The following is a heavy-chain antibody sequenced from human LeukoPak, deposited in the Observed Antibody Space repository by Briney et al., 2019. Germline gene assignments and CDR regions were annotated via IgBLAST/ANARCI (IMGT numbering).Heavy chain of an antibody. V-gene: IGHV4-39*07. CDR2: IYYSGST. D-gene: IGHD5-24*01. J-gene: IGHJ6*03. Sequence: SETLSLTCTVSGGSISSSSYYWGWIRQPPGKGLEWIESIYYSGSTYYNPSLKSRVTISVDTSTNQFSLKLSSVTAADTAVYYCARGRRDGYNYYYYYYMDVWGKGTTVTVSS. CDR3: ARGRRDGYNYYYYYYMDV. CDR1: GGSISSSSYY.